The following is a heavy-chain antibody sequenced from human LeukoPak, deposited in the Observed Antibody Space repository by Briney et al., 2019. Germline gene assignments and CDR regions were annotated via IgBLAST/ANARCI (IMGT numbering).Heavy chain of an antibody. V-gene: IGHV1-24*01. CDR3: ATEKGYRRDGYNLRASFDY. Sequence: ASVKVSCKVSGYTLTELFMHWVRQAPGKGGEGMGGFDPEDGETIYAQKFQGRVTMTEDTSTDTAYMELSSLRSEDTAVYYCATEKGYRRDGYNLRASFDYWGQGTLVTVSS. CDR1: GYTLTELF. J-gene: IGHJ4*02. CDR2: FDPEDGET. D-gene: IGHD5-12*01.